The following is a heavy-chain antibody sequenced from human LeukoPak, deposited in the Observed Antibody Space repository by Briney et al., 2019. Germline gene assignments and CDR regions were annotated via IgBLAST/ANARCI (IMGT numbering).Heavy chain of an antibody. Sequence: SGPTLVKPTQTLTLTCTFSGFSLTSSGVGVGWIRQPPGKALEWLAVIYWDDDKRYSPTLKSRLTVTKDTSKNQVVLTMTNMDPVDTATYYCARTRGPRAFDMWGRGTLVTTSS. J-gene: IGHJ3*02. CDR2: IYWDDDK. CDR3: ARTRGPRAFDM. V-gene: IGHV2-5*02. CDR1: GFSLTSSGVG.